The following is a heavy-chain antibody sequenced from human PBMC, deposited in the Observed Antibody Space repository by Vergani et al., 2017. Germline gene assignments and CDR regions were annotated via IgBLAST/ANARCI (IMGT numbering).Heavy chain of an antibody. D-gene: IGHD1-14*01. Sequence: QVQLVESRGGVVQSGRSLRLSCAASGFTFKTYGMHWVRQAPGKGLEWVALISYDGSRKFYSDSVKGRFTISRDNPKNTVYLQMNSLRPDDTAVYYCAKDLASITGTSNDSRHRDSGGKGTLATVPS. J-gene: IGHJ5*01. V-gene: IGHV3-30*18. CDR2: ISYDGSRK. CDR1: GFTFKTYG. CDR3: AKDLASITGTSNDSRHRDS.